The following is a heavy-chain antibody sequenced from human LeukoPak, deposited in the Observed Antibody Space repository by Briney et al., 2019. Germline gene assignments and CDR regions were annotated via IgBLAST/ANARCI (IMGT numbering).Heavy chain of an antibody. CDR1: GFTFSSYA. Sequence: PGGSLRLSCAASGFTFSSYAMSWVRQAPGKGLEWVSAISGSGGSTYYADSVKGQFTISRDNSKNTLYLQMNSLRAEDTAVYYCAKANLRIFGVGTYFDYWGQGTLVTVSS. J-gene: IGHJ4*02. CDR2: ISGSGGST. D-gene: IGHD3-3*01. CDR3: AKANLRIFGVGTYFDY. V-gene: IGHV3-23*01.